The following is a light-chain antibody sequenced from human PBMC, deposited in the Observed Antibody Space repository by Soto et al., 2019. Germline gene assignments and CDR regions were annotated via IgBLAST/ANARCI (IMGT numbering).Light chain of an antibody. V-gene: IGKV3-15*01. J-gene: IGKJ1*01. Sequence: EIVMTQSPATLSVSPGERATLSCRASQSVSSNLAWYQQKPGQAPRLLVYGASTRAIGIPARFSGIGSGTEFTLTISSLQSEDFAVYYCQQYNKWPPRTFGQGTKVDIK. CDR2: GAS. CDR3: QQYNKWPPRT. CDR1: QSVSSN.